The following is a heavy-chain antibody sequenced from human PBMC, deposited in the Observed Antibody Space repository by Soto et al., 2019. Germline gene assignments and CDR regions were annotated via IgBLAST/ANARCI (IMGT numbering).Heavy chain of an antibody. D-gene: IGHD1-1*01. CDR3: VRSGDNYNLLDY. Sequence: GGSLRLSCAASGFTFSDHYMSWIRQAPGKGLEWIGYSSNSGSFTRYADSVKGRFSISRDNAKNSLYLQINSLRGDDTAIYYCVRSGDNYNLLDYWGQGT. CDR2: SSNSGSFT. V-gene: IGHV3-11*06. CDR1: GFTFSDHY. J-gene: IGHJ4*02.